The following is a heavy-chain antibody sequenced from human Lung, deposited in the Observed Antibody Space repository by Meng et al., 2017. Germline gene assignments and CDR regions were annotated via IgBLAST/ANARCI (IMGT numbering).Heavy chain of an antibody. D-gene: IGHD6-13*01. CDR2: INPKSGDT. V-gene: IGHV1-2*06. J-gene: IGHJ4*02. CDR1: GYTFPDYW. CDR3: ARDEDISAAGKLFGDY. Sequence: VQGVQSGAEVTKPGASVKVSCKASGYTFPDYWLHWVRRAPGQGLEWMGRINPKSGDTHYAQRFQGRVTMTGDTSISTAYMELSGLRSDDTAMYYCARDEDISAAGKLFGDYWGQGTLVTVSS.